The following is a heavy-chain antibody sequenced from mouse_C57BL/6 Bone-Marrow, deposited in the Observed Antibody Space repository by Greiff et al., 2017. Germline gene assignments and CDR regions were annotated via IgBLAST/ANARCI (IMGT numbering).Heavy chain of an antibody. CDR1: GFTFSSYG. Sequence: EVQLVESGGDLVKPGGSLKLSCAASGFTFSSYGMSWVRQTPDKRLEWVATISSGGSYTYYPDSVKGRFTISRDNAKNTLYLQMSSLKSEDTAMYYCARHRGVEGLDYWGQGTTRTVSS. D-gene: IGHD1-1*01. CDR3: ARHRGVEGLDY. J-gene: IGHJ2*01. V-gene: IGHV5-6*01. CDR2: ISSGGSYT.